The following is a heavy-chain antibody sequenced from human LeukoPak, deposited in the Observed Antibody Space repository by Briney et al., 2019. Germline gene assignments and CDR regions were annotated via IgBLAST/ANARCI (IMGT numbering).Heavy chain of an antibody. CDR1: GGSISSGGYY. J-gene: IGHJ4*02. Sequence: SQTLSLTCTVSGGSISSGGYYWSWIRQPAGKGLEWIGRIYTSGSTNYNPSLKSRVTMSVDTSKNQFSLKLSSVTAADTAVYYCARGFNYAPYYFDYWGQGTLVTVSS. D-gene: IGHD3-16*01. CDR2: IYTSGST. CDR3: ARGFNYAPYYFDY. V-gene: IGHV4-61*02.